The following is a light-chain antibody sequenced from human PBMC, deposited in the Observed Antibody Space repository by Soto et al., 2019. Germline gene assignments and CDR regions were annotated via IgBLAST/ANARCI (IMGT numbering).Light chain of an antibody. J-gene: IGKJ1*01. CDR1: QSISTS. CDR2: KAS. Sequence: DIQMTQSPSTLSASVGDRVTITCRASQSISTSLAWYQQKPGKAPKVLIYKASSLESRVPSRFSGSGSGTEFTLTISNLQPDDFATYYCQHCDSYWTFGQGTKVEIK. CDR3: QHCDSYWT. V-gene: IGKV1-5*03.